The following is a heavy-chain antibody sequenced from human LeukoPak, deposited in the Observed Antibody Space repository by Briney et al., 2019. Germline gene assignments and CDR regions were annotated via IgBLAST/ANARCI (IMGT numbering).Heavy chain of an antibody. J-gene: IGHJ4*02. Sequence: ASVKVSCKASEYTFSVYHIHWVRLAPGQGLEWMAWINPNSGDTNYAQKFQGRVTMTRDTSISTVYMEVNSLRSEDTAVYYCARGFCSGGSCYSYDYWGQGTLVTVSS. CDR3: ARGFCSGGSCYSYDY. V-gene: IGHV1-2*02. D-gene: IGHD2-15*01. CDR2: INPNSGDT. CDR1: EYTFSVYH.